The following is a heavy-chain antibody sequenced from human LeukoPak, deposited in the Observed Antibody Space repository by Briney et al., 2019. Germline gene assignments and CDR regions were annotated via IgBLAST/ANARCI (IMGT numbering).Heavy chain of an antibody. V-gene: IGHV4-34*01. J-gene: IGHJ4*02. CDR3: ARVVNSYYFDY. D-gene: IGHD3-16*02. Sequence: SETLSLTCAVYGGSFSGYYRSWIRQPPGKGLEWIGEINHSGSTNYNPSLKSRVTISVDTSKNQFSLKLSSVTAADTAVYYCARVVNSYYFDYWGQGTLVTVSS. CDR1: GGSFSGYY. CDR2: INHSGST.